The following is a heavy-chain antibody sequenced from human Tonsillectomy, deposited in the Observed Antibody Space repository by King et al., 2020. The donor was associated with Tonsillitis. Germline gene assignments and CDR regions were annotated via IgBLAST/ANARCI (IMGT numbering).Heavy chain of an antibody. CDR2: ISKNGDNT. V-gene: IGHV3-64D*09. CDR3: VKDSNYYGSGSFRWFDP. J-gene: IGHJ5*02. Sequence: VQLVESGGGVVQPGESLRLSCSASGFTFSSYAMHWVRQAPGKGLEYVSTISKNGDNTYYADSVKGRFTISRDNSKNTLYLQMSSLRTDDTAVYYCVKDSNYYGSGSFRWFDPWGQGTLVTVSS. D-gene: IGHD3-10*01. CDR1: GFTFSSYA.